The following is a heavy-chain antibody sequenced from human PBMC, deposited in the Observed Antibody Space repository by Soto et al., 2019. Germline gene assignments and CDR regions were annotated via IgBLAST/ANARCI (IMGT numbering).Heavy chain of an antibody. V-gene: IGHV5-51*01. CDR3: ARLGFNYDFLSGYYNVHHYYGIDV. Sequence: GESLKISCMGSGYKGSPWHNFTSFWIAWVRQMPGEGLGWVGVIYPGDSVTRYNPSFQGQVTISADKSINSVYLQWSSLKASDTATYYCARLGFNYDFLSGYYNVHHYYGIDVWGQGTTVTVSS. J-gene: IGHJ6*02. CDR2: IYPGDSVT. D-gene: IGHD3-3*01. CDR1: GYKGSPWHNFTSFW.